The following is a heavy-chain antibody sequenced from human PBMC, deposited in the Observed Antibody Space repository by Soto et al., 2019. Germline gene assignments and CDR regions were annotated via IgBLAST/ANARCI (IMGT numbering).Heavy chain of an antibody. Sequence: EVQLVESGGGLVQPGGSLRLSCAASGFTFSNDWMHWVRQAAGKGLVWVSRINMDGRSTNYADSVKGRFTISRDNAKNTLYLQMNSLRVDDTAIYFCARGPRGVYGNDYWGQGALVTVSS. V-gene: IGHV3-74*01. CDR3: ARGPRGVYGNDY. CDR1: GFTFSNDW. J-gene: IGHJ4*02. D-gene: IGHD2-8*02. CDR2: INMDGRST.